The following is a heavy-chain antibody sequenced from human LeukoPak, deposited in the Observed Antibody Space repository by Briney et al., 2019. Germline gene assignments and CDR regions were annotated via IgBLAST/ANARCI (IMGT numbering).Heavy chain of an antibody. CDR2: INHSGST. Sequence: ASETLSLTCAVYGGSFSGYYWSWIRQPPGKGLEWIGEINHSGSTNYNPSLKSRVTISVDTSKNQFSLKLSSVTAADTAVYYCARLIAVAGTRGADYWGPGTLVTVSS. CDR1: GGSFSGYY. V-gene: IGHV4-34*01. CDR3: ARLIAVAGTRGADY. J-gene: IGHJ4*02. D-gene: IGHD6-19*01.